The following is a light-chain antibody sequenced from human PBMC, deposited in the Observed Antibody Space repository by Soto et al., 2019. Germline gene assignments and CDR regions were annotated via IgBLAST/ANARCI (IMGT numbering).Light chain of an antibody. Sequence: QPVLTQPPSVSGAPGQRVTISCSGSRSDIGAGYDVQWYQQLPGTAPKLLIYGNNNRPSGVPDRFSGSKSGTSASLAITGLQAEDEADYYCQSHDTTLSGSVFGGGTKLTVL. J-gene: IGLJ2*01. CDR1: RSDIGAGYD. CDR3: QSHDTTLSGSV. V-gene: IGLV1-40*01. CDR2: GNN.